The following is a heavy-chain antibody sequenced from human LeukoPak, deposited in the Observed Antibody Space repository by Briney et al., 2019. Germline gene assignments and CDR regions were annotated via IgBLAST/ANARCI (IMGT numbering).Heavy chain of an antibody. Sequence: GGSLRLSCAASGFTFSSYAMHWVRQAPGKGLEWVAVISYDGSNKYYADSVKGRFTISRDNSKNTLYLQMNSLRAEDTAVYYCARLGYYPGGLHYFDYWGQGTLVTVSS. CDR3: ARLGYYPGGLHYFDY. D-gene: IGHD4-23*01. J-gene: IGHJ4*02. CDR2: ISYDGSNK. V-gene: IGHV3-30*04. CDR1: GFTFSSYA.